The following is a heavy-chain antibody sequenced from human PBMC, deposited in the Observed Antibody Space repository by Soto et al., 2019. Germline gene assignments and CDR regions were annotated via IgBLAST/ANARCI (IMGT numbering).Heavy chain of an antibody. D-gene: IGHD3-3*01. CDR1: GGSIRTTRYY. J-gene: IGHJ6*02. V-gene: IGHV4-31*03. Sequence: SETLSLTCTVSGGSIRTTRYYWSWIRQHPGEGLEWIAYIYHSGSTYYNPSLKIRVAMSVDTSSNQFSLSLSSVTAADTAVYYCARVISEDRSTISGAVIGTLDVWGQGTTVPVSS. CDR2: IYHSGST. CDR3: ARVISEDRSTISGAVIGTLDV.